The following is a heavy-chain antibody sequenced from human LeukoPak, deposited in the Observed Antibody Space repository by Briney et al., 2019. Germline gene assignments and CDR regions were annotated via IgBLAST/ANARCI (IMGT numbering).Heavy chain of an antibody. D-gene: IGHD1-26*01. Sequence: GGSLRLSCAASGFTFNSYSMNWVRQAPGKGLEWVSSISSGSSYIFYADSVKGRFTISRDNAKNSLYLQMNSLRAEDTAVYYCARQVGVDDAFDIWGQGKMVTISS. CDR1: GFTFNSYS. CDR2: ISSGSSYI. V-gene: IGHV3-21*01. J-gene: IGHJ3*02. CDR3: ARQVGVDDAFDI.